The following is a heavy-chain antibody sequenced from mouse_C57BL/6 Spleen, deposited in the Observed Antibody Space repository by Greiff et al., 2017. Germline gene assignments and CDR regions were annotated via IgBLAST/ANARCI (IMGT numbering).Heavy chain of an antibody. Sequence: QVQLQQSGAELMKPGASVKLSCKATGYTFTGYWIEWVKQRPGHGLEWIGEILPGSGSTNYNEKFKGKATFTADTSSNTAYMQLSSLTTEDAAIDYGARRGPYYDYDEDWYFEVWGTGTTVTVSS. CDR3: ARRGPYYDYDEDWYFEV. J-gene: IGHJ1*03. D-gene: IGHD2-4*01. V-gene: IGHV1-9*01. CDR1: GYTFTGYW. CDR2: ILPGSGST.